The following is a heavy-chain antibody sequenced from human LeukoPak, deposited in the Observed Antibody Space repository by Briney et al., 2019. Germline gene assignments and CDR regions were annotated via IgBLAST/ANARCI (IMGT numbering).Heavy chain of an antibody. D-gene: IGHD3-16*01. J-gene: IGHJ5*02. CDR3: ARDLGLNWFDP. CDR1: GDTFTNTV. CDR2: ISIYNRNT. V-gene: IGHV1-18*01. Sequence: ASVKVSCKASGDTFTNTVFSWVRQAPGQGREWMGWISIYNRNTNYAQRLQGRLTLTADTSTTTVYMELRSLRSDDTAVYYCARDLGLNWFDPWGQGTLVTVSS.